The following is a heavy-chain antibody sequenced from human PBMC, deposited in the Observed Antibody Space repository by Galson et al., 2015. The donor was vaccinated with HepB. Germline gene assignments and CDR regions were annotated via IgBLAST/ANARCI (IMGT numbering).Heavy chain of an antibody. J-gene: IGHJ5*02. CDR3: ARGNAGIVVENWFDP. CDR1: GYTFTSYD. Sequence: SVKVSCKASGYTFTSYDINWVRQATGQGLEWMGWMNPNSGNTGYAQKFQGRVTMTRNTSISTAYMELSSLRSEDTAVYYCARGNAGIVVENWFDPWGQGTLVTVSS. CDR2: MNPNSGNT. D-gene: IGHD3-22*01. V-gene: IGHV1-8*01.